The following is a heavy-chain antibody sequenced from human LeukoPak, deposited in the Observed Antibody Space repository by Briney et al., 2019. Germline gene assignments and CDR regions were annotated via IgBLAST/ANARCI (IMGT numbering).Heavy chain of an antibody. CDR2: IYYSGST. J-gene: IGHJ5*02. Sequence: KPSETLPLTCSASGGSISSYHWSWIRQPPRKGLEGIGYIYYSGSTNYNPSLKRRVTISVDTSKNQFSLKLSSVTAADTAVYYCARDRGDYGDYHGLWFDPWGQGTLVTVSS. D-gene: IGHD4-17*01. CDR1: GGSISSYH. CDR3: ARDRGDYGDYHGLWFDP. V-gene: IGHV4-59*13.